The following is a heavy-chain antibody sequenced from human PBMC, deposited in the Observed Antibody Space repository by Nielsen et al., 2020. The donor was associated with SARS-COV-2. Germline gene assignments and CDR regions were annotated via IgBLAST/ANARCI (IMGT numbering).Heavy chain of an antibody. V-gene: IGHV3-11*03. D-gene: IGHD5-12*01. CDR3: ARLRLPRVDY. CDR2: ISSSSSYT. J-gene: IGHJ4*02. CDR1: GYSISSGHY. Sequence: LSLTCTVSGYSISSGHYWGWIRQPPGKGLEWVSYISSSSSYTNYADSVKGRFTISRDNAKNSLYLQMNSLRAEDTAVYYCARLRLPRVDYWGQGTLVTVSS.